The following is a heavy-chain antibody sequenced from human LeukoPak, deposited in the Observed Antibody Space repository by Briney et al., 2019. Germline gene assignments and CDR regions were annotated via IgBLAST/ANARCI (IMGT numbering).Heavy chain of an antibody. CDR1: GFTFSSYG. Sequence: PGGSLRLSCAASGFTFSSYGMHWVREAPGKGLEWVADIWYDGSNKYYADSVKGRFTISRDNSKNTLYLQMNSLRAKDTAVNYRARINGSGRRDAFDIWGEGTMVTVSS. V-gene: IGHV3-33*01. CDR2: IWYDGSNK. D-gene: IGHD6-25*01. J-gene: IGHJ3*02. CDR3: ARINGSGRRDAFDI.